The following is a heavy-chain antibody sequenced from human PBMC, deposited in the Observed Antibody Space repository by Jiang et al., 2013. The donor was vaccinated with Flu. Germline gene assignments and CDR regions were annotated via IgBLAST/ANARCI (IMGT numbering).Heavy chain of an antibody. V-gene: IGHV4-59*01. J-gene: IGHJ4*02. D-gene: IGHD6-13*01. CDR3: ARGSSSWLVDY. CDR1: GGSISSYY. CDR2: IYYSGST. Sequence: GLVKPSETLSLTCTVSGGSISSYYWSWIRQPPGKGLEWIGYIYYSGSTNYNPSLKSRVTISVDTSKNQFSLKLSSVTAADTAVYYCARGSSSWLVDYWGQGTLVTVSS.